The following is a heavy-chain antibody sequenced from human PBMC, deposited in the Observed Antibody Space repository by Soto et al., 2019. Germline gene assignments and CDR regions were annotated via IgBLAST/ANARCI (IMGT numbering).Heavy chain of an antibody. Sequence: QVQLVQSGAEVKKPGSSVKVSCKASGGTFSSYAISWVRQAPGQGLEWMGGIIPIFGTANYAQKFQGRVTITADKSTSTAYMELSSLRSEDTAVYYCARGVSWVFRDGYNLDYWGQGTLVTVSS. V-gene: IGHV1-69*06. J-gene: IGHJ4*02. CDR1: GGTFSSYA. D-gene: IGHD5-12*01. CDR3: ARGVSWVFRDGYNLDY. CDR2: IIPIFGTA.